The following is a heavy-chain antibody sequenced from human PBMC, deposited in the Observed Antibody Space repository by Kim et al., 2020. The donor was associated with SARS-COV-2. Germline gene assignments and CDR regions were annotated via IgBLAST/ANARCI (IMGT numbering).Heavy chain of an antibody. J-gene: IGHJ3*02. V-gene: IGHV4-31*02. Sequence: SLKSRVTLSVDTSKNQFSLKLSSVTAADTAVYYCARSRCSGGSCDQAFDIWGQGTMVTVSS. D-gene: IGHD2-15*01. CDR3: ARSRCSGGSCDQAFDI.